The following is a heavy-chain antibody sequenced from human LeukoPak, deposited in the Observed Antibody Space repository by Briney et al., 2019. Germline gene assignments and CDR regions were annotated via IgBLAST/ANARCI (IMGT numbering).Heavy chain of an antibody. J-gene: IGHJ4*02. CDR1: GFTVSSNF. Sequence: GGSLRLSCAASGFTVSSNFLSWVRQAPGKGLEWVANIKQDGSEKYYMDSVKGRFTISRDNAKNSLYLQMNSLRAEDTAVYYCATNNGWTFGNWGRGTLVTVSS. CDR3: ATNNGWTFGN. CDR2: IKQDGSEK. D-gene: IGHD3/OR15-3a*01. V-gene: IGHV3-7*02.